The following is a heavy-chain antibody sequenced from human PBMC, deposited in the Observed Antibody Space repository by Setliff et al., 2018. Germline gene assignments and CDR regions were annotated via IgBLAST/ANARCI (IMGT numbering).Heavy chain of an antibody. Sequence: GGSLRLSCEASGFTFSGYSMNWVRQAPGKGLEWVSYISSSSHIISYADSVKGRFAISRDNAKNSLYLQMNSLRAEDTAVYYCARIRLCGGRVICPPGRYVDVWGKGTTVTVSS. CDR3: ARIRLCGGRVICPPGRYVDV. CDR1: GFTFSGYS. V-gene: IGHV3-48*01. D-gene: IGHD2-15*01. CDR2: ISSSSHII. J-gene: IGHJ6*03.